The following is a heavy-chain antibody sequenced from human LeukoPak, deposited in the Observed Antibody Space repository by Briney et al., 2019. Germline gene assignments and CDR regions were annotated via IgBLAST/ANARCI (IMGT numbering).Heavy chain of an antibody. J-gene: IGHJ4*02. Sequence: SETLSLTCTVSGGSISSYYWSWIRQPPGKGLEWIGYIYYSGSTNYNPSLKSRVIISVDTSKNQFSLKLSSVTAADTAVYYCASLAGDYWGQGTLVTVSS. CDR1: GGSISSYY. CDR3: ASLAGDY. V-gene: IGHV4-59*01. CDR2: IYYSGST.